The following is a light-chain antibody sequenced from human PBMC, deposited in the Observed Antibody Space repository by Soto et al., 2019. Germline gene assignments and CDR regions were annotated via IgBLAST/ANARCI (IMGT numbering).Light chain of an antibody. V-gene: IGKV1-5*03. CDR2: KAS. J-gene: IGKJ1*01. Sequence: DIQMTQSPSTLSGSVGDRVTITCRASQSISSWLAWYQQKPGKAPKLLIYKASSLESGVPSRFSGSGSGTEFTLTISSLQPDDFATYYCQQYNSYSPWTFGQGTKWIS. CDR3: QQYNSYSPWT. CDR1: QSISSW.